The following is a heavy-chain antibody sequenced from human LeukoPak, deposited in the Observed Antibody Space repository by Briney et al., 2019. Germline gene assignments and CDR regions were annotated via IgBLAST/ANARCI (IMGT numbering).Heavy chain of an antibody. CDR1: GGSISSTSYY. V-gene: IGHV4-39*07. CDR3: ARGSGFSDNWNWIDP. D-gene: IGHD1-1*01. CDR2: IYYRGST. J-gene: IGHJ5*02. Sequence: SETLSLTCTVSGGSISSTSYYWGWIRQPPGKGLEWIGSIYYRGSTYYNPSLKSRVTISVDTSKNQFSLNLSSVTAADTAVYYCARGSGFSDNWNWIDPWGQGILVTVSS.